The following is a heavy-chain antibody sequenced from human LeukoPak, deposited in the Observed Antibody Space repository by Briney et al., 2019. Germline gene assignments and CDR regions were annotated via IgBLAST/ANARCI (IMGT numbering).Heavy chain of an antibody. CDR2: ISGSGGST. D-gene: IGHD1-26*01. V-gene: IGHV3-23*01. CDR3: ARDGGGSQQSNWFDP. J-gene: IGHJ5*02. CDR1: GFTFSSYA. Sequence: GGSLRLSCAASGFTFSSYAMSWVRQAPGKGLEWVSAISGSGGSTYYADSVKGRFIISRDNAKNSLYLEVNSLRAEDTAVYYCARDGGGSQQSNWFDPWGQGTLVTVSS.